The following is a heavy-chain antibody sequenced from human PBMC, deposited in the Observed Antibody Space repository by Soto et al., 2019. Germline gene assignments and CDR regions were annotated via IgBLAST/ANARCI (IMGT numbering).Heavy chain of an antibody. J-gene: IGHJ4*02. D-gene: IGHD1-20*01. Sequence: QVQLVQSGAEEKKPGASVKVSCKASGYTFTSYAMHWVRQAPGQRLEWMGWINAGNGNTKYSQKFQGRVTITRDTSASTAYMDPSSLRSEDTAVYYWARGITLPTQHHYYGQGTLVTVS. CDR3: ARGITLPTQHHY. CDR1: GYTFTSYA. CDR2: INAGNGNT. V-gene: IGHV1-3*05.